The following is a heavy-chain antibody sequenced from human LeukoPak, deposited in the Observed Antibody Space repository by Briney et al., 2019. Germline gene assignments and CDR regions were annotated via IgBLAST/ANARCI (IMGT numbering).Heavy chain of an antibody. D-gene: IGHD2-21*01. CDR3: AKDAYCGGDCYPEMNY. Sequence: SCKASGGTFSSYGMHWVRQAPGKGLEWVAFIRYDGSNKYYADSVKGRFTISRDNSKNTLYLQMNSLRAEDTAVYYCAKDAYCGGDCYPEMNYWGQGTLVTVSS. J-gene: IGHJ4*02. CDR1: GGTFSSYG. CDR2: IRYDGSNK. V-gene: IGHV3-30*02.